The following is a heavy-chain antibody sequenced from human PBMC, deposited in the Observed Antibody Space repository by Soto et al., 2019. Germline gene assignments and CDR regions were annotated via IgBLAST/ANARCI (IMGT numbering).Heavy chain of an antibody. J-gene: IGHJ4*02. CDR1: GYTFTSYT. Sequence: ASVKVSCKASGYTFTSYTIHWVRQAPGQRLEWMGWINAGNGNTKYSQKLQGRVTITRDTSARIAYMELSSLRPEDTAVYYCARDAFYYDSGTYYRFEYWGLGTLVTVSS. D-gene: IGHD3-10*01. V-gene: IGHV1-3*01. CDR3: ARDAFYYDSGTYYRFEY. CDR2: INAGNGNT.